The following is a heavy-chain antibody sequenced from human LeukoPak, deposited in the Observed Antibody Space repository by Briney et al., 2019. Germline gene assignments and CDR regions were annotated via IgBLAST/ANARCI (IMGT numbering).Heavy chain of an antibody. CDR3: ARRFPYSGSYSDYFDY. CDR2: IYPGDSDT. V-gene: IGHV5-51*01. CDR1: GYSFTSYW. Sequence: GEPLNISCKASGYSFTSYWIGWVRQMPGKGLEWMGIIYPGDSDTRYSPSFQGQVTTSADKSIRTAYLQWSSLKASDTAMYYCARRFPYSGSYSDYFDYWGQGTLVTVSS. J-gene: IGHJ4*02. D-gene: IGHD1-26*01.